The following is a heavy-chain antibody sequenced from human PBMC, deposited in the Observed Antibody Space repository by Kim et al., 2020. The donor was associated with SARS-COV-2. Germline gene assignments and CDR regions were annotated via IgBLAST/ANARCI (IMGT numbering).Heavy chain of an antibody. CDR1: GYTFTSYD. V-gene: IGHV1-8*01. Sequence: ASVKVSCKASGYTFTSYDINWVRQATGQGLEWMGWMNPNSGNTGYAQKFQGRVTMTRNTSISTAYMELSSLRSEDTAVYYCARGGAYNWNDFPVWFDPWGQGTLVTVSS. J-gene: IGHJ5*02. CDR2: MNPNSGNT. CDR3: ARGGAYNWNDFPVWFDP. D-gene: IGHD1-20*01.